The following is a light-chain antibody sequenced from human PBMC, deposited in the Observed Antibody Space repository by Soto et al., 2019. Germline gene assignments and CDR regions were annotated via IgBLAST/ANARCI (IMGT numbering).Light chain of an antibody. CDR3: QQYNNWPSLWT. CDR2: GAS. J-gene: IGKJ1*01. CDR1: QSVSSN. V-gene: IGKV3-15*01. Sequence: EIVMTQSPATLSVSPGERATLSCRASQSVSSNLAWYQQKPGQAPRLLIYGASTRATGIPARFSGSGSGTECTLNISSLQSEDFAVYYCQQYNNWPSLWTFGQGTKVEIK.